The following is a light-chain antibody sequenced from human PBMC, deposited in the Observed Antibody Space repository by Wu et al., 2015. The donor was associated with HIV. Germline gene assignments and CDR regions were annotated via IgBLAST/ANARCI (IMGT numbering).Light chain of an antibody. J-gene: IGKJ1*01. CDR1: QSVGGNS. CDR3: QQYGNSRM. CDR2: GAS. Sequence: EIVLTQSPGTLSLSPGERAALSCRASQSVGGNSLAWFQHKPGQAPRLLIYGASTRATGIPDRFSGSGSGTDFTLTISRLEPEDFAVYYCQQYGNSRMFGQGTKVEFK. V-gene: IGKV3-20*01.